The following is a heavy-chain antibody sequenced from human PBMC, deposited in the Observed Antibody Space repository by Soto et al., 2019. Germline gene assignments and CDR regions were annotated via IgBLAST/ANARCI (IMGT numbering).Heavy chain of an antibody. D-gene: IGHD3-10*02. J-gene: IGHJ5*01. CDR3: ASMIGDPVLSFDS. Sequence: QVQLQESGPGLVKPSETLSLTCTVSGGSISSYYWSWIRQPPGKGLEWIGFIFYSGSTSYNPSLKRRVPISMDASEYQFSLKIDSVTAADTAVYYWASMIGDPVLSFDSWGQGTLVAVSS. CDR2: IFYSGST. CDR1: GGSISSYY. V-gene: IGHV4-59*01.